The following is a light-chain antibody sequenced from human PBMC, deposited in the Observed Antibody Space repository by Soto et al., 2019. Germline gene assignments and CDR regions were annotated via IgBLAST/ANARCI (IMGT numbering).Light chain of an antibody. V-gene: IGKV1-39*01. CDR1: QSFSSY. CDR3: KQSDSTPWT. Sequence: TQSPRSLFACIGQTADSTFRWIQSFSSYLNWYQQKAGKAPKLLIYAASSLRSGVPSRFSGSGSGKDFTLTISSLQPEAFATYSCKQSDSTPWTFGQGTKVDIK. CDR2: AAS. J-gene: IGKJ1*01.